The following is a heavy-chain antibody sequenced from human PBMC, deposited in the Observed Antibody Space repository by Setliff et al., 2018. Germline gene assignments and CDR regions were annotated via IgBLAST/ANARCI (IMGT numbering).Heavy chain of an antibody. CDR2: IYPDDSGT. CDR1: ASTFSNYW. V-gene: IGHV5-51*01. J-gene: IGHJ5*02. CDR3: ARALYPSSFIGHNWFDP. Sequence: ESLKISCKDSASTFSNYWIVWVRQMPGKGLEWMGMIYPDDSGTKYHPSFQGQVTISADKSISTAYLQWSSLKASDTAMYYCARALYPSSFIGHNWFDPWGQGTLVTVSS. D-gene: IGHD2-2*01.